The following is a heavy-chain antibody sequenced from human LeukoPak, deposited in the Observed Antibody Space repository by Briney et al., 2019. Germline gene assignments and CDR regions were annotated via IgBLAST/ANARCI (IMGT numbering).Heavy chain of an antibody. V-gene: IGHV3-7*01. Sequence: PGGSLRLSCAASGFTFSSYAMSWVRQAPGKGLEWVANIKQDRSEKYYVDSVKGRFTISRDNAKNSLYLQMNSLRAEDTAVYYCAREATYYDILTGYPAPVLSKGAFDIWGQGTMVTVSS. D-gene: IGHD3-9*01. J-gene: IGHJ3*02. CDR1: GFTFSSYA. CDR2: IKQDRSEK. CDR3: AREATYYDILTGYPAPVLSKGAFDI.